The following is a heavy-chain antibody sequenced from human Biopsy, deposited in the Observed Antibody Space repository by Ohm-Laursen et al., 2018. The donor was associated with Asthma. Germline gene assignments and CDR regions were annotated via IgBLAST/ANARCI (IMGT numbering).Heavy chain of an antibody. J-gene: IGHJ6*02. CDR2: IYYSGTT. D-gene: IGHD6-13*01. CDR3: VRGSSSWHHGPFHYYYGLDV. Sequence: SETLSLTCCLSSGSGGYMRSGNYYWGWIRQPPGKGLEWIGSIYYSGTTYYNPSIESRVTVSEDTSKNQFSLKLTSVTAADTAVYYCVRGSSSWHHGPFHYYYGLDVWGQGTTATVSS. V-gene: IGHV4-39*01. CDR1: GGYMRSGNYY.